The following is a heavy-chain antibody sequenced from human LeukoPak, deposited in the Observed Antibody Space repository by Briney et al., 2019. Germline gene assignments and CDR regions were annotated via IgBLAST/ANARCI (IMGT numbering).Heavy chain of an antibody. CDR1: GGSISSYY. CDR3: AGISSSNWYNERGAFDV. D-gene: IGHD6-13*01. CDR2: IYYSGNT. Sequence: NPSETLSLTCTVSGGSISSYYWSWIRQPPGKGLEWIGFIYYSGNTNYSPSLKSRVTTSVDTSKNQFSLKLRSVTAADTAVYYCAGISSSNWYNERGAFDVWGQGTMVTVSS. J-gene: IGHJ3*01. V-gene: IGHV4-59*01.